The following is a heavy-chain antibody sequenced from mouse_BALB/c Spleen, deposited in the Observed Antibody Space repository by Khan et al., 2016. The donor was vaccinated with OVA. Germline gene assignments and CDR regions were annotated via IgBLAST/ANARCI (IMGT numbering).Heavy chain of an antibody. CDR3: AIIYYGYDWFTY. J-gene: IGHJ3*01. Sequence: QVQLKESGPGLVAPSQSLSITCTVSGLSLTNYGISWIRQPPGKGLEWLGVIWGDGSTHYHSALISRLSINKDNSKSQVFLKLNSLQTDDTATYYCAIIYYGYDWFTYGGQGTLVTVSA. CDR2: IWGDGST. CDR1: GLSLTNYG. V-gene: IGHV2-3*01. D-gene: IGHD2-2*01.